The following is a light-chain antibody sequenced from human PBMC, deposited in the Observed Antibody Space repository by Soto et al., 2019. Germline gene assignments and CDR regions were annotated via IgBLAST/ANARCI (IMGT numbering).Light chain of an antibody. CDR3: QQYSTSPWT. V-gene: IGKV3-15*01. CDR1: QTVTSS. CDR2: GAS. J-gene: IGKJ1*01. Sequence: EIVMTQSPATLSVSPGERATLSCRAGQTVTSSLAWYQHKPGQAPRLLIYGASTRATGIRARFSGSGSGTDLTLTISSLQPEDFAVYYCQQYSTSPWTFGQGTKVDIK.